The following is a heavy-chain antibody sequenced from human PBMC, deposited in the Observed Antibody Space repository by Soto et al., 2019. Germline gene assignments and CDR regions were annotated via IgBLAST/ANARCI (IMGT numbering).Heavy chain of an antibody. CDR2: INPNSGGT. CDR3: ARPHVPFWSGLVSMDV. D-gene: IGHD3-3*01. J-gene: IGHJ6*02. CDR1: GYTFTGYY. V-gene: IGHV1-2*02. Sequence: ASVKVSCKASGYTFTGYYMHWVRQAPGQGLEWMGWINPNSGGTNYAQKFQGRVTMTRDTSISTAYMELSRLRSDDTAVYYCARPHVPFWSGLVSMDVWAQGTTVTVSS.